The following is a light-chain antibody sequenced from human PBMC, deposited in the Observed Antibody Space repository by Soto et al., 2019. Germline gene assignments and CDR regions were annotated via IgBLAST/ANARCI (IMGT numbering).Light chain of an antibody. V-gene: IGKV1-5*01. CDR1: QTISNW. CDR2: DAS. CDR3: QHYNSYSLT. J-gene: IGKJ4*01. Sequence: DIQMTQSPSTLSASVGDRVTITCRASQTISNWLAWYQQKPGKAPKLLIYDASSLETGVPSRFSGSGSWTEFTLTISSLQPDDFASYYCQHYNSYSLTFGGGTKVGIK.